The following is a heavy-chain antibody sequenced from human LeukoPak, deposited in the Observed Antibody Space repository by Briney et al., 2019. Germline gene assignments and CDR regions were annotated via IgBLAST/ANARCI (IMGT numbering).Heavy chain of an antibody. Sequence: SQTLSLTCTVSGGSISSGSYFWSWIRQPAGKGLEWIGRIYASGSANYNPSLKSRVTISVDTSKNRFSLKLSSVTAADTAVYYCARDVAYGDYVDYWGQGTLVTVSS. CDR3: ARDVAYGDYVDY. V-gene: IGHV4-61*02. J-gene: IGHJ4*02. CDR1: GGSISSGSYF. CDR2: IYASGSA. D-gene: IGHD4-17*01.